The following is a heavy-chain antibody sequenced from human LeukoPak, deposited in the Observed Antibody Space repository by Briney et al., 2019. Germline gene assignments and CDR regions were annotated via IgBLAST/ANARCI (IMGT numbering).Heavy chain of an antibody. CDR1: GFTVSSNY. J-gene: IGHJ4*02. V-gene: IGHV3-7*01. CDR3: ARDLVAAAGASDY. Sequence: GGSLRLSCAASGFTVSSNYMSWVRQAPGKGLEWVANIKQDGSEKYYVDSVKGRFTISRDNAKNSLYLQMNSLRAEDTAVYYCARDLVAAAGASDYWGQGTLVTVSS. D-gene: IGHD6-13*01. CDR2: IKQDGSEK.